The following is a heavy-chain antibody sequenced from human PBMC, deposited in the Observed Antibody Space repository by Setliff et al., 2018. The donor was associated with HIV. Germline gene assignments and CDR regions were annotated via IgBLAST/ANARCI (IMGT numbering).Heavy chain of an antibody. V-gene: IGHV4-39*01. J-gene: IGHJ4*02. CDR3: ARHLWFYYVAESYGYFDY. CDR1: GDSITSSYY. D-gene: IGHD3-10*01. Sequence: SETLSLTCTVSGDSITSSYYWGWIRQPPGKGLEWIGSIYSSGSTYYNPSLKSRVTISVDTSKNQISLRLTSVTAADTAIYYCARHLWFYYVAESYGYFDYWGQGSLVTVSS. CDR2: IYSSGST.